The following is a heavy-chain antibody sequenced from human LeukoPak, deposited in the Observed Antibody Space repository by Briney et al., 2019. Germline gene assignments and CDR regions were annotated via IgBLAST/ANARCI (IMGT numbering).Heavy chain of an antibody. V-gene: IGHV4-59*01. D-gene: IGHD6-19*01. CDR3: AREAIAVAGTGIDY. CDR2: VSYIGST. J-gene: IGHJ4*02. CDR1: GGSISSFY. Sequence: PSETLSLTCSVFGGSISSFYWSWIRQPPGKGLEWIGYVSYIGSTSYNPSLKSRVTISVDTSKNQFSLKLSSVTAADTAVYYCAREAIAVAGTGIDYWGQGTLVTVSS.